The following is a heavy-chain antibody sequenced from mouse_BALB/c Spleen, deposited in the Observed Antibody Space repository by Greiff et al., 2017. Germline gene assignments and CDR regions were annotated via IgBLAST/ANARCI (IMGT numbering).Heavy chain of an antibody. CDR1: GFTFSSYG. CDR3: ASLRGYFDY. CDR2: ISSGGSYT. J-gene: IGHJ2*01. Sequence: EVKVVESGGDLVKPGGSLKLSCAASGFTFSSYGMSWVRQTPDKRLEWVATISSGGSYTYYPDSVKGRFTISRDNAKNTLYLQMSSLKSEDTAMYYCASLRGYFDYWGQGTTLTVSS. V-gene: IGHV5-6*01. D-gene: IGHD1-1*01.